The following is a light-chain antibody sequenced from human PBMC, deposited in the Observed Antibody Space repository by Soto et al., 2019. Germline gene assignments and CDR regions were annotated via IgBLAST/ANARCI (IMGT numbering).Light chain of an antibody. CDR2: EVT. V-gene: IGLV2-14*02. CDR1: SSDVGGYDL. Sequence: QSALTQPASVSGSPGQSITISCTGTSSDVGGYDLVSWYQQHPGKAPKLMIYEVTKRPSGVSNRFSGSRSGTSASLAISGLQSEDEADYHCAAWDDSLKAVVFGGGTKLTVL. J-gene: IGLJ2*01. CDR3: AAWDDSLKAVV.